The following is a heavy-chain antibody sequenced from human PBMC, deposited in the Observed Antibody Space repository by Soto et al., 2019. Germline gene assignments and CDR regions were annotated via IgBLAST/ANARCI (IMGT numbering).Heavy chain of an antibody. J-gene: IGHJ3*02. Sequence: ASVKVSCKASGYTLTSYGVSWVRQAPGQGLERMGWISAYNGNTNYAQKLQGRVTMTTDTSTSTAYMELRSLRSDDTAVYYCARDWHYYDSSGYHAFDIWGQGTMVTVSS. CDR2: ISAYNGNT. D-gene: IGHD3-22*01. CDR1: GYTLTSYG. V-gene: IGHV1-18*01. CDR3: ARDWHYYDSSGYHAFDI.